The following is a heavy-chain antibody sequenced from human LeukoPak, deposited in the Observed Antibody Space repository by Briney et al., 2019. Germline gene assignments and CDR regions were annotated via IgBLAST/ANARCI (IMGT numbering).Heavy chain of an antibody. V-gene: IGHV3-23*01. CDR1: GFTFSSYG. J-gene: IGHJ6*04. CDR2: ISGSGGST. D-gene: IGHD2-15*01. CDR3: AKDREDIVVVVAANGGLDV. Sequence: GGSLRLSCAASGFTFSSYGMSWVRQAPGKGLEWVSAISGSGGSTYYAASVKGRFTISRDNSKNTLYLQMNSLRAEDTAVYYCAKDREDIVVVVAANGGLDVWGKGTTVTISS.